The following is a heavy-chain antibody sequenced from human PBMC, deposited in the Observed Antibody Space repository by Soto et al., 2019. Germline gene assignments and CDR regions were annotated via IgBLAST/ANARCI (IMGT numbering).Heavy chain of an antibody. D-gene: IGHD2-15*01. CDR2: VYSTGAT. CDR1: GFTVTSSY. CDR3: ARDSRLRSVGDY. V-gene: IGHV3-66*01. Sequence: EVLLVESGGGLVQPGGSLRLSCAASGFTVTSSYMSWVRQAPGKGLECVSLVYSTGATYYADSVKGRSTISRDTFRNILALQTNSLRAEDTVVYYCARDSRLRSVGDYWGQGTLVTVSS. J-gene: IGHJ4*02.